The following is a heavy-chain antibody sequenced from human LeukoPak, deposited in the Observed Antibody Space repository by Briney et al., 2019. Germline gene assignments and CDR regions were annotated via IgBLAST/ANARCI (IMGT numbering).Heavy chain of an antibody. D-gene: IGHD5-18*01. J-gene: IGHJ6*02. Sequence: GGSLRLSCAASGFTFSSYGMHWVRQAPGKGLEWVAVISYDGSSKYYKDSVKGRFNLSRDNSKSTVYLQMNSLRAKDTAVYYCAKRRTADTAMVTHYYGMDVWGQGTTVIVSS. CDR3: AKRRTADTAMVTHYYGMDV. V-gene: IGHV3-30*18. CDR2: ISYDGSSK. CDR1: GFTFSSYG.